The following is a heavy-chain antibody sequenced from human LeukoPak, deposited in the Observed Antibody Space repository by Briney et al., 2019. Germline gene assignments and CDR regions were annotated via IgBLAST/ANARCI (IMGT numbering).Heavy chain of an antibody. V-gene: IGHV4-34*01. Sequence: MSSETLSLTCAVYGGSFSGYYWSWIRQPPGKGLEWIGEINHSGSTNYNPSLKSRVTISVDTSKNQFSLKLSSVTAADTAMYYCAKSNGYGLIDYWGQGTLVTVSS. CDR2: INHSGST. D-gene: IGHD5-12*01. J-gene: IGHJ4*02. CDR3: AKSNGYGLIDY. CDR1: GGSFSGYY.